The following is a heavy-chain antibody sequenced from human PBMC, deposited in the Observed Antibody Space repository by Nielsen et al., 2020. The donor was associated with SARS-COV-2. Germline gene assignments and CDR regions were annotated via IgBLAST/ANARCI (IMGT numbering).Heavy chain of an antibody. CDR3: ARLNRRILEPLALASLRFDS. CDR1: GDSMGSSDYY. D-gene: IGHD3-3*02. Sequence: SETLSLTCTVSGDSMGSSDYYWALIRQPPGKGLEWIGSIYYSGITYYNSSLKGRVSMSVDTPNNQFSLRLSSVTAADTAVYYCARLNRRILEPLALASLRFDSWGPGRLVTVSS. V-gene: IGHV4-39*01. CDR2: IYYSGIT. J-gene: IGHJ4*02.